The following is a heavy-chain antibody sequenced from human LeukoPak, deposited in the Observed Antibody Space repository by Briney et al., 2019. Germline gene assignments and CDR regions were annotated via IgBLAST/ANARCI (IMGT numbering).Heavy chain of an antibody. J-gene: IGHJ6*02. V-gene: IGHV4-34*01. CDR2: IYHSGST. CDR1: GGSFSGYY. CDR3: AREEAVAAKDGMDV. Sequence: LSETLSLTCAVYGGSFSGYYRSWIRQPPGKGLEWIGEIYHSGSTNYNPSLKSRVTISVDKSKNQFSLKLSSVTAADTAVYYCAREEAVAAKDGMDVWGQGTTVTVSS. D-gene: IGHD2-15*01.